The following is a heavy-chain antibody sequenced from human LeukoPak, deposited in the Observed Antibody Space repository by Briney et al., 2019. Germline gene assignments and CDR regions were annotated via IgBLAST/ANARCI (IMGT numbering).Heavy chain of an antibody. CDR1: GGSISSYY. CDR3: ARDLRGPLGYFDL. Sequence: PSETLSLTCTVSGGSISSYYWSRIRQPPGKGLEWIGYIYYSGSTNYNPSLKSRVTISVDTSKNQFSLKLSSVTAADTAVYYCARDLRGPLGYFDLWGRGTLVTVSS. V-gene: IGHV4-59*01. CDR2: IYYSGST. D-gene: IGHD3-10*01. J-gene: IGHJ2*01.